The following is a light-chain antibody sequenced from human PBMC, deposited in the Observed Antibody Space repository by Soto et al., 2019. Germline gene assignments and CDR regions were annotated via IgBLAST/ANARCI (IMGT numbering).Light chain of an antibody. J-gene: IGLJ3*02. V-gene: IGLV2-8*01. CDR1: SSDVGGYNF. Sequence: QSALTQPPSASGSPGQSVTISCTGTSSDVGGYNFVSWYQQHPGKVPKTVIYEVTKRPSGVPDRFSGSKSGNTASLTVSGLQAEDEADYYCSSFGGGNKVLFGGGTKLPVL. CDR2: EVT. CDR3: SSFGGGNKVL.